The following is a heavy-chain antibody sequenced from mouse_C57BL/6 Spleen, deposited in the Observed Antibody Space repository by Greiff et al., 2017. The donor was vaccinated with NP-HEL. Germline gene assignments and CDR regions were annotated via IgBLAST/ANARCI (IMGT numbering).Heavy chain of an antibody. J-gene: IGHJ2*01. D-gene: IGHD2-1*01. CDR2: ISSGSSTI. CDR1: GFTFSDYG. V-gene: IGHV5-17*01. Sequence: DVMLVESGGGLVKPGGSLKLSCAASGFTFSDYGMHWVRQAPEKGLEGVAYISSGSSTIYYAATVKGRFTISRDNAKNTLFLQMTSLRSADTAMYDCARRGNYRENFDYWGQGTTLTVSS. CDR3: ARRGNYRENFDY.